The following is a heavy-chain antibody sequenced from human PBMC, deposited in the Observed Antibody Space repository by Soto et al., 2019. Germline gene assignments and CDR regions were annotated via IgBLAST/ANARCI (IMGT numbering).Heavy chain of an antibody. J-gene: IGHJ4*02. CDR1: GGSVSSGSYY. CDR3: ARDYYDSSGTDY. V-gene: IGHV4-61*01. D-gene: IGHD3-22*01. Sequence: PSETLSLTCTVSGGSVSSGSYYWSWIRQPPGKGLEWIGYIYYSGSTNYNPSLKSRVTISVDTSKNQFSLKLSSVTAADTAVYYCARDYYDSSGTDYWGQGTLVTVSS. CDR2: IYYSGST.